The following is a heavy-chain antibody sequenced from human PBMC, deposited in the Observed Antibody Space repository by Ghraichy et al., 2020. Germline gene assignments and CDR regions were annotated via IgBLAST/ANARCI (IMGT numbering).Heavy chain of an antibody. D-gene: IGHD6-13*01. CDR3: ARDAAAAGYYYYMDV. V-gene: IGHV4-59*01. Sequence: SETLSLTCTVSGGSISSYYWSWIRQPPGKGLEWIGYIYYSGSTNYNPSLKSRVTISVDTSKNQFSLKLSSVTAADTAVYYCARDAAAAGYYYYMDVWGKGTTVTVSS. CDR1: GGSISSYY. J-gene: IGHJ6*03. CDR2: IYYSGST.